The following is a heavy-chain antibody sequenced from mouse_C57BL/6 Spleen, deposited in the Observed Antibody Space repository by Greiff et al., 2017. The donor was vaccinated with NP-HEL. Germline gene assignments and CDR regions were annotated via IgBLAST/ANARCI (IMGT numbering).Heavy chain of an antibody. D-gene: IGHD4-1*01. CDR3: TRERTGTSRDWFAY. Sequence: QVQLQQSGAELVRPGASVTLSCKASGYTFTDYEMHWVKQTPVHGLEWIGAIDPETGGTAYNQKFKGKAILTADKSSSTAYMELRSLTSEDSAVYYCTRERTGTSRDWFAYWGQGTLVTVSA. CDR1: GYTFTDYE. J-gene: IGHJ3*01. V-gene: IGHV1-15*01. CDR2: IDPETGGT.